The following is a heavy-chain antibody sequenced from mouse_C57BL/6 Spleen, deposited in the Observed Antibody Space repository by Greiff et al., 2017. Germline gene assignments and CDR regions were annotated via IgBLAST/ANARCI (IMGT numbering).Heavy chain of an antibody. Sequence: QVQLQQSGAELVRPGASVTLSCKASGYTFTDYEMHWVKQTPVHGLEWIGAIDPETGGTAYNQKFKGKAILTADKSSSTAYMGLRSLTSEDSAVYYCTRSDYYGSSWRYFDVWGTGTTVTVSS. J-gene: IGHJ1*03. CDR2: IDPETGGT. D-gene: IGHD1-1*01. V-gene: IGHV1-15*01. CDR3: TRSDYYGSSWRYFDV. CDR1: GYTFTDYE.